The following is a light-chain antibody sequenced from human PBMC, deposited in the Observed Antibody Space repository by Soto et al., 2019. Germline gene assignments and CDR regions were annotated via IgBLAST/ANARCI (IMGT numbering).Light chain of an antibody. CDR3: QQYYSYPWT. J-gene: IGKJ1*01. CDR2: AAS. CDR1: ISSW. Sequence: ISSWLAWYQQKPGKAPKLLIYAASTSQSGVPSRSSGSGSGTDFTLTISCLQSEDFATYYCQQYYSYPWTFGQGTKVDIK. V-gene: IGKV1-8*01.